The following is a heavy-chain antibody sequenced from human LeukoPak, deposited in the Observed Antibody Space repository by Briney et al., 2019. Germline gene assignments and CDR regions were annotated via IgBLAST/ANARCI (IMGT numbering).Heavy chain of an antibody. CDR1: GNYW. CDR2: INSDGSWT. CDR3: VSFYETY. Sequence: GGSLRLSCAATGNYWMHWVRQAPGEGLVWVSHINSDGSWTSYADSVKGRFTISKDNAKNTVYLQMNSLRAEDTAVYYCVSFYETYWGRGTLVTVSS. V-gene: IGHV3-74*01. J-gene: IGHJ4*02. D-gene: IGHD2/OR15-2a*01.